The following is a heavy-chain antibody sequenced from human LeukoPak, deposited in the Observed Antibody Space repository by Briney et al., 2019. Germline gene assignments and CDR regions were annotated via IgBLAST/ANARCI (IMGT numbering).Heavy chain of an antibody. CDR3: ARDPEYGSGNDY. CDR1: GGSISSSYW. V-gene: IGHV4-4*02. CDR2: IYHNGNT. Sequence: SGTLSLTCAVSGGSISSSYWWSWVRQTPGKGLEWIGEIYHNGNTNYNPSLKSRVSISLDKSSSQFSLKVSSVTAADTAVYYCARDPEYGSGNDYWGQGTLVTVSS. D-gene: IGHD3-10*01. J-gene: IGHJ4*02.